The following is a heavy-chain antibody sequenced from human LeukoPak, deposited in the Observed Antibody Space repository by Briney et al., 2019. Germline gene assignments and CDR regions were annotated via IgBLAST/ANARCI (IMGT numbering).Heavy chain of an antibody. D-gene: IGHD3-22*01. CDR3: AKYISSGYYEGYFDY. CDR2: ISGSGGST. J-gene: IGHJ4*02. Sequence: PGGSLRLSCAASGFTFSSYAMSWVRQAPGKGLEWVSAISGSGGSTYYADSVKGRFTISRDNSENTLYLQTNSLRAEDTAVYYCAKYISSGYYEGYFDYWGQGTLVTVSS. V-gene: IGHV3-23*01. CDR1: GFTFSSYA.